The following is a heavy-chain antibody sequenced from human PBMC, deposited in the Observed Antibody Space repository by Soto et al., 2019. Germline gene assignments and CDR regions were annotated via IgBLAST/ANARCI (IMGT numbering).Heavy chain of an antibody. CDR2: ISWNSGSI. Sequence: EVQLVESGGGLVQPGRSLRLSCAASGFTFDDYAMHWVRQAPGKGLEWVSGISWNSGSIGYADSVKGRFTISRDSAKNSLYLQMNSLRAEDTALYYCAKDYHGDYGAFDIWGQGTMVTVSS. CDR1: GFTFDDYA. CDR3: AKDYHGDYGAFDI. D-gene: IGHD4-17*01. J-gene: IGHJ3*02. V-gene: IGHV3-9*01.